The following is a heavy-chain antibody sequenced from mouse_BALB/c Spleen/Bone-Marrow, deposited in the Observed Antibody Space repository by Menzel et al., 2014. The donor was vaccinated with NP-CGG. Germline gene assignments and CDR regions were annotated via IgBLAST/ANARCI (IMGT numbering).Heavy chain of an antibody. J-gene: IGHJ4*01. Sequence: LVESGAELVRPGTSVKMSCKAAGYTFTNYWIGWVKQRPGHGLEWIGDIYPGGGYTNYNEKFKCKATLTADTSSSTAYMQLSSLTSEDSDVYYCAIHGEAMDYWSEGTSVTVSS. CDR2: IYPGGGYT. CDR3: AIHGEAMDY. V-gene: IGHV1-63*02. CDR1: GYTFTNYW.